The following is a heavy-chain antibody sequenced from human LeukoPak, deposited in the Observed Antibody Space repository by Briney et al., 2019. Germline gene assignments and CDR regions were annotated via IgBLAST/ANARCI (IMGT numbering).Heavy chain of an antibody. CDR3: AKQDIVVVPAAMGYYYYYMDV. CDR1: GFTFTPHA. J-gene: IGHJ6*03. Sequence: GGSLRLSCAASGFTFTPHAMHWVRQAPGKGLEWVAFIRYDGSNKYYADSVKGRFTISRDNSKNTLYLQMNSLRAEDTAVYYCAKQDIVVVPAAMGYYYYYMDVWGKGTTVTVSS. D-gene: IGHD2-2*01. V-gene: IGHV3-30*02. CDR2: IRYDGSNK.